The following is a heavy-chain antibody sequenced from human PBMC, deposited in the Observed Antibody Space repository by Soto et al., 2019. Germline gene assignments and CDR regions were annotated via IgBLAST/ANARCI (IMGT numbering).Heavy chain of an antibody. J-gene: IGHJ6*02. Sequence: PSETLSLTCTVSGGFIRNYYWSWIRQPAGKGLEWIGPIYDSGSTNYNPSLKSRLTMSVDTSKNQLSLKLSSMTAADTAVYYCARWYSSSSIAAGHYYYGMDVWGQGITVTVSS. CDR1: GGFIRNYY. V-gene: IGHV4-4*07. D-gene: IGHD6-13*01. CDR3: ARWYSSSSIAAGHYYYGMDV. CDR2: IYDSGST.